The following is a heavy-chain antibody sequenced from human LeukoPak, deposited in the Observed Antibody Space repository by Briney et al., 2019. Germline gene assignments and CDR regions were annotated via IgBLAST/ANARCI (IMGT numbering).Heavy chain of an antibody. Sequence: RAGGSLRLSCATSGFTFSSYAMHWVRHATGKGLEWVSAIGTAGDTFYPGSVKGRFTISGENAKNSLSLQMNSLRAEDTAVYYCVRQQTPHGNFDYWGQGTLVTVSS. CDR1: GFTFSSYA. J-gene: IGHJ4*02. CDR2: IGTAGDT. CDR3: VRQQTPHGNFDY. V-gene: IGHV3-13*01. D-gene: IGHD1-26*01.